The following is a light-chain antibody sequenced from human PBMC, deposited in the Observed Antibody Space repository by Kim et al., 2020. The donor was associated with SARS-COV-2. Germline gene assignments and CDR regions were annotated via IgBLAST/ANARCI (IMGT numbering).Light chain of an antibody. Sequence: QSALTQPRSVSGSPGQSVTISCTGTSSDVGGYNYVSWYQQHPGKAPKLMIYDVNKRPSGVPDRFSGSKSGNTASLTISGFQAEDEADYYCCSYAGSYTYYVVGTGTTVTVL. CDR2: DVN. CDR1: SSDVGGYNY. J-gene: IGLJ1*01. V-gene: IGLV2-11*01. CDR3: CSYAGSYTYYV.